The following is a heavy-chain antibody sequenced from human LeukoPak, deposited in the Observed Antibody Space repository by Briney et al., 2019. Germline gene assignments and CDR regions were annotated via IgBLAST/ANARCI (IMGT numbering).Heavy chain of an antibody. CDR3: AKDAGRGYYTSDY. Sequence: GGSLRLSCAASGFTFDDFGMTWVRQVPGKGLEWVSGINWNGGNSAHADSVGGRFTISRDNAKSSLYLQMNSLTPEDTALYYCAKDAGRGYYTSDYWGQGTLVTVSS. D-gene: IGHD2-8*01. V-gene: IGHV3-20*04. CDR1: GFTFDDFG. J-gene: IGHJ4*02. CDR2: INWNGGNS.